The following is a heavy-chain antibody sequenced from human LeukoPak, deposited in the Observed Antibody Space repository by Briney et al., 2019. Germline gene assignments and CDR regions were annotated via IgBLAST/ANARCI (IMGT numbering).Heavy chain of an antibody. CDR1: GGSISSSSYY. Sequence: PSETLSLTCTVSGGSISSSSYYWGWIRQPPGKGLEWIGSIYYSGSTYYNPSLKSRVTISVDTSKNQFSLKLSSVTAADTAVYYCARGIAARSSFDYWGQGTLVTVSS. D-gene: IGHD6-6*01. V-gene: IGHV4-39*01. J-gene: IGHJ4*02. CDR2: IYYSGST. CDR3: ARGIAARSSFDY.